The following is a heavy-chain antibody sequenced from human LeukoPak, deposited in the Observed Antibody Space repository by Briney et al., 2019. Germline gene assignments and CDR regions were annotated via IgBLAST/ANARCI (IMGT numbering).Heavy chain of an antibody. V-gene: IGHV1-2*02. D-gene: IGHD3-22*01. CDR2: INPNSGGT. CDR1: GYTFTGYY. CDR3: ARDGYYYDSSGYHDAFDI. J-gene: IGHJ3*02. Sequence: ASVKVSCKASGYTFTGYYMHWVRQAPGQGLEWMGWINPNSGGTNYAQKFQGRVTMTRDTSISTAYMELSRLRSDDTAVYYCARDGYYYDSSGYHDAFDIRGQGTMVTVSS.